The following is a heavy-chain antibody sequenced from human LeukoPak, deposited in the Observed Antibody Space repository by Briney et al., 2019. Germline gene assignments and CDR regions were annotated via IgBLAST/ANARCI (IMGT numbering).Heavy chain of an antibody. Sequence: SETLSLTCAVSGVSISSGGYSWSWIRQPPGKGLEWIGYIYHSGSTYYNPSPKSRVTISVDRSKNQFSLKLSSVTAADTAVYYCARVGWSHDSSGYSEAFDIWGQGTMVTVSS. J-gene: IGHJ3*02. CDR3: ARVGWSHDSSGYSEAFDI. V-gene: IGHV4-30-2*01. D-gene: IGHD3-22*01. CDR1: GVSISSGGYS. CDR2: IYHSGST.